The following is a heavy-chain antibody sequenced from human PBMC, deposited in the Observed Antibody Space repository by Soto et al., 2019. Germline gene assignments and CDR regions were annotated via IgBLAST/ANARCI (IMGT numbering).Heavy chain of an antibody. V-gene: IGHV1-2*04. CDR3: AKGGYIWGSYSKYYFDY. CDR1: GYTFTGYF. D-gene: IGHD3-16*01. J-gene: IGHJ4*02. CDR2: INPNSGGT. Sequence: KKTPASVNVSCKASGYTFTGYFIHWVRQAPGQGLEWMGWINPNSGGTNYAQKFQGWVTMTRDTSISTAYMELSRLRSDDTAVYYCAKGGYIWGSYSKYYFDYWGQGTLVTVSS.